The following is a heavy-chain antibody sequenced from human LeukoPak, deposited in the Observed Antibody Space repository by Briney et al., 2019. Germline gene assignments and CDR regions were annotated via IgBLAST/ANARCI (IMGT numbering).Heavy chain of an antibody. D-gene: IGHD2-2*01. J-gene: IGHJ6*03. CDR2: ISGSGGST. CDR3: AKGVGSTSPMDV. Sequence: GGSLRLSCAASGFTFDDYAMHWVRRAPGKGLEWVSAISGSGGSTYYADSVKGRFTISRDNSKNTLYLQMNSLRAEDTAVYYCAKGVGSTSPMDVWGKGTTVTVSS. CDR1: GFTFDDYA. V-gene: IGHV3-23*01.